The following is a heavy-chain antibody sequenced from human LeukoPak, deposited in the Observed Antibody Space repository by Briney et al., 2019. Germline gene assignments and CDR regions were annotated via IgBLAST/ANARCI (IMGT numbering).Heavy chain of an antibody. CDR2: IYYSGST. CDR1: GGSISSYY. Sequence: SETLSLTCTVSGGSISSYYWSWIRQLPGKGLEWIGYIYYSGSTNYNPSLKSRVTISVDTSKNQFSLKLSSVTAADTAVYYCARETELWYYFDYWGQGTLVTVSS. D-gene: IGHD5-18*01. J-gene: IGHJ4*02. CDR3: ARETELWYYFDY. V-gene: IGHV4-59*01.